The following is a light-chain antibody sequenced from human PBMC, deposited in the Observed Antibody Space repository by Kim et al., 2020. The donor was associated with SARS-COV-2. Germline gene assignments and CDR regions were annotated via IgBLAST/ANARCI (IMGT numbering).Light chain of an antibody. CDR3: CSYAGSYTRV. J-gene: IGLJ3*02. CDR2: GVS. CDR1: SSDVGGYGY. Sequence: QSVTISCTGTSSDVGGYGYVSWYQQHPGKAPKVVIYGVSKRPSGVPDRFSSSKSGNTASLTISGLQAEDEADYYCCSYAGSYTRVFGGRTKLTVL. V-gene: IGLV2-11*03.